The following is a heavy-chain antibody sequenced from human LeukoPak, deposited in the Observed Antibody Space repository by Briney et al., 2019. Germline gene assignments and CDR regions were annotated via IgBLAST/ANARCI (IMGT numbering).Heavy chain of an antibody. CDR1: GASLSGRY. V-gene: IGHV4-34*01. D-gene: IGHD1-26*01. J-gene: IGHJ5*02. CDR2: GDERGGT. Sequence: SETLSLTCAVYGASLSGRYWSWIRQPPGKGLEWIGEGDERGGTKFNPSLRGRVAISADASKNQFSLHLSSVTAADTAVYYCARNGQSGFSFDPWGQGTLVTVSS. CDR3: ARNGQSGFSFDP.